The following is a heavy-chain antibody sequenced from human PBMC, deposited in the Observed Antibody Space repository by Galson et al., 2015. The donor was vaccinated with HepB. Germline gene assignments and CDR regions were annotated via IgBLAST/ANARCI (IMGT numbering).Heavy chain of an antibody. CDR1: GCAFSSPA. J-gene: IGHJ4*02. V-gene: IGHV3-23*01. CDR3: AKDPDYYGSGSYSDY. CDR2: ISGGGGST. D-gene: IGHD3-10*01. Sequence: SLRLSCAASGCAFSSPAMRWAAQAPGKGLECVPAISGGGGSTYYADSVKGRFTISRDNSKNTLYLQMNSLRAEDTAVYYCAKDPDYYGSGSYSDYWGQGTLVTISS.